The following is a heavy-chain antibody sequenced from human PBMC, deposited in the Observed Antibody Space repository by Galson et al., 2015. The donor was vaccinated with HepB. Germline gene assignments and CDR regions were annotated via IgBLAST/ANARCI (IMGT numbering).Heavy chain of an antibody. Sequence: SLRLSCAASGFTFSSYSMNWVRQAPGKGLEWVSYISHSSSIINYADSGKGRFTISRDNAENSLYLQMNSLRAEDTAVYYCVRDRGGSGSYLSYYYDMDVWGQGTTVIVAS. CDR1: GFTFSSYS. V-gene: IGHV3-48*04. J-gene: IGHJ6*02. CDR2: ISHSSSII. CDR3: VRDRGGSGSYLSYYYDMDV. D-gene: IGHD3-10*01.